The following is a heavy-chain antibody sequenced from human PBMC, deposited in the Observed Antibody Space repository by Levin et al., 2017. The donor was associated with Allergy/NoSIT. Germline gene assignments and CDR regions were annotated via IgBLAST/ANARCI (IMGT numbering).Heavy chain of an antibody. CDR1: GFTFGDYG. D-gene: IGHD3-22*01. CDR2: IRSKAYGGTP. V-gene: IGHV3-49*03. CDR3: TSNYYYSSGYLADWYFAL. J-gene: IGHJ2*01. Sequence: SCTASGFTFGDYGLSWFRQAPGKGLEWVGLIRSKAYGGTPEYAASVKGRFTISRDDSKSIAYLQMDSLRTEDTAVYYCTSNYYYSSGYLADWYFALWGRGTLVTVSS.